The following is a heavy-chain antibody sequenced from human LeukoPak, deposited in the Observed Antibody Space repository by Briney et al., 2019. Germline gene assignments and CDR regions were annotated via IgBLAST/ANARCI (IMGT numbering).Heavy chain of an antibody. CDR1: GFTFTTYW. CDR3: ARRAGAYSHPYDY. Sequence: GGSLRLSCAASGFTFTTYWMSWVRQLPGKGLEWVSFIYSSVTHYSDSVKGRFTISRDNSRNTLFLQMNSLRAEDTAVYYCARRAGAYSHPYDYWGQGTLVTVSS. D-gene: IGHD4/OR15-4a*01. CDR2: IYSSVT. J-gene: IGHJ4*02. V-gene: IGHV3-53*01.